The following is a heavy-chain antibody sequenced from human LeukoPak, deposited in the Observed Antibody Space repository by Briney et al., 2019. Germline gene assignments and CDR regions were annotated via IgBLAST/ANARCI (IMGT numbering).Heavy chain of an antibody. CDR2: IFPGDSDT. V-gene: IGHV5-51*01. CDR3: ARLRATMVRGSLYYYYMDV. CDR1: GYSFTSYW. D-gene: IGHD3-10*01. Sequence: GESLKISGKGSGYSFTSYWIGWVRKMPGKGLGGMGIIFPGDSDTRYSPSFQGQVTISADKSISTAYLQWSSLKASDTAMYYCARLRATMVRGSLYYYYMDVWGKGTTVTISS. J-gene: IGHJ6*03.